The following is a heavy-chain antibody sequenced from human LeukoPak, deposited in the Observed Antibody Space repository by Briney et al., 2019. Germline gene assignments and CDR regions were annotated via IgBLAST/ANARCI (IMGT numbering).Heavy chain of an antibody. D-gene: IGHD1-26*01. V-gene: IGHV4-39*01. CDR2: TYYSGST. CDR3: ARRSDSGSDDGEDYFDF. Sequence: SETLSLTCTVSGASISGSSYYWGAIRQPPGKGLEWIGSTYYSGSTYYNPSLKSRVTISVDTSKNQFSLRLSSVAAADTAVYYCARRSDSGSDDGEDYFDFWGQGTLVTVSS. CDR1: GASISGSSYY. J-gene: IGHJ4*02.